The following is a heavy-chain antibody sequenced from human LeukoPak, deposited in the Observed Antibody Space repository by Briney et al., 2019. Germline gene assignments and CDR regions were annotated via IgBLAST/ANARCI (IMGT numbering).Heavy chain of an antibody. CDR2: ISGGGETT. CDR3: ARDYADYVGYFFFDY. D-gene: IGHD4-17*01. CDR1: GFTFNNYA. V-gene: IGHV3-23*01. J-gene: IGHJ4*02. Sequence: GGSLRLSCAASGFTFNNYAMNWVRQAPGKGLERVSSISGGGETTYYADSAKGRFTISRDNSQNTLYLQMNSLRAEDTAVHYCARDYADYVGYFFFDYWGQGTLVTVSS.